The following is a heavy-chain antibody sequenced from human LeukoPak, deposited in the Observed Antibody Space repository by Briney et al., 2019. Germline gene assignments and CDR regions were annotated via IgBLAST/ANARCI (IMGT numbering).Heavy chain of an antibody. J-gene: IGHJ6*03. CDR1: GFPFSSYG. D-gene: IGHD6-13*01. CDR3: AREGFTSTWLYYYYYMDV. Sequence: GGSLRLSCAASGFPFSSYGMSWVRQAPGKGLEWVSAISGSGGSTYYADSVKGRFTISRDNSKNGLHLQMNSLRPEDTAIYYCAREGFTSTWLYYYYYMDVWGKGTTVTVSS. V-gene: IGHV3-23*01. CDR2: ISGSGGST.